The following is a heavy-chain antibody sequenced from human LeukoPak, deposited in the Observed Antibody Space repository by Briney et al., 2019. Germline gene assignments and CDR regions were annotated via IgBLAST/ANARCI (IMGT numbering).Heavy chain of an antibody. Sequence: GGSLRLSCAASGFTFSSYWMSWVRQAPGKGLEWVASIKQDGSEKYYVDSVKGRFTISRDNAKNSLYLQMNSLRAEDTAVYYCARVGYSYGYFRAGPFDYWGQGTLVTVSS. CDR1: GFTFSSYW. CDR3: ARVGYSYGYFRAGPFDY. V-gene: IGHV3-7*01. J-gene: IGHJ4*02. D-gene: IGHD5-18*01. CDR2: IKQDGSEK.